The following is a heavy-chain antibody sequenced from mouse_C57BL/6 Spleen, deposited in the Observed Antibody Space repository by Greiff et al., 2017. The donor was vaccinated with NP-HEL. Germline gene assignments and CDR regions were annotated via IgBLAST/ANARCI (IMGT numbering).Heavy chain of an antibody. CDR1: GFTFSSYA. Sequence: EVMLVESGEGLVKPGGSLKLSCAASGFTFSSYAMSWVRPTPEKRLEWVAYLSSGGDYIYYADTVKGRFTISRDNARNTLYLQMSSLKAEDTAMYYCTRDDYYGSSYWYFDVWGTGATVTVSS. J-gene: IGHJ1*03. D-gene: IGHD1-1*01. V-gene: IGHV5-9-1*02. CDR2: LSSGGDYI. CDR3: TRDDYYGSSYWYFDV.